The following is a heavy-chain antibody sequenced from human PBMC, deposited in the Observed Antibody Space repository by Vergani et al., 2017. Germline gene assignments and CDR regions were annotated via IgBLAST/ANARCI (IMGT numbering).Heavy chain of an antibody. J-gene: IGHJ6*02. D-gene: IGHD6-19*01. Sequence: EVQLVESGGGLVQPGGSLRLSCAASGFTVSSYSMNWVRQAPGKGLEWVSYISSSSSTIYYADSVKGRFTISRDNAKNSLYLQMNSLRDEDTAVYYCARDRGYSSGWYAYYYYYGMDVWGQGTTVTVSS. CDR3: ARDRGYSSGWYAYYYYYGMDV. CDR1: GFTVSSYS. V-gene: IGHV3-48*02. CDR2: ISSSSSTI.